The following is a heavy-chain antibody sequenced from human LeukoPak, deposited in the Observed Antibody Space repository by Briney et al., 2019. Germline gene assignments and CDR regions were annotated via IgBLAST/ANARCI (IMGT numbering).Heavy chain of an antibody. CDR1: GFTFGDYT. CDR3: TRDTTLVRPIDY. CDR2: IRSKAYGGTT. J-gene: IGHJ4*02. D-gene: IGHD4-23*01. V-gene: IGHV3-49*03. Sequence: GGSLRLSCTGSGFTFGDYTMTWFRQAPGKGLEWVGFIRSKAYGGTTEYAASVKGRFSISRDDSKSIAFLQMNSLKIEDTAAYYCTRDTTLVRPIDYWGQGTLVTVSS.